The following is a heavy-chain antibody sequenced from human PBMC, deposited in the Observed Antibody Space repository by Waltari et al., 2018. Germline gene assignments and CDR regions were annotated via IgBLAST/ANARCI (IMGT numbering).Heavy chain of an antibody. J-gene: IGHJ4*02. D-gene: IGHD6-19*01. Sequence: EVKLVESGGGLVQPGGSLRLSCVASGFTFRNYDMNWVRQAPGRGLEWISYINDAATSIYYADSVRGRFTVSRDNSKNSLYLQMTGLRAEDTAIYYCARDDLLNRKWLVSEGFDHWGQGTLVTVSS. V-gene: IGHV3-48*03. CDR1: GFTFRNYD. CDR3: ARDDLLNRKWLVSEGFDH. CDR2: INDAATSI.